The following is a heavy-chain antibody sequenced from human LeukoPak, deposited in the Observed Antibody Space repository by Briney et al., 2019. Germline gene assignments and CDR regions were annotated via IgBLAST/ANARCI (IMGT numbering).Heavy chain of an antibody. Sequence: SETLSLTCTVSGDSIGSGSYYWSWIRQPAGKGLEWIGRIYTSGSTNYNPSLKSRVTISVDTSKNQFSLKLSSVTAADTAVYYCARAPKYCGGDCYPLYYFDYWGQGTLVTVSS. J-gene: IGHJ4*02. CDR2: IYTSGST. D-gene: IGHD2-21*02. CDR1: GDSIGSGSYY. V-gene: IGHV4-61*02. CDR3: ARAPKYCGGDCYPLYYFDY.